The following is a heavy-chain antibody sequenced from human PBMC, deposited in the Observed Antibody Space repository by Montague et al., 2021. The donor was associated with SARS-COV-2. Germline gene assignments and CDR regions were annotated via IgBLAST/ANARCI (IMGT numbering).Heavy chain of an antibody. Sequence: SETLSLTCAVYGGSFSGYYWSWIRQPPGKGLEWIGEINHSGSTNYNPSLKSRVTISVDTSKNQFSLKLSSVTAADTAVYYCASLTLGYCSSPSGYSDWFDLWGQGTMVTVSS. CDR1: GGSFSGYY. CDR3: ASLTLGYCSSPSGYSDWFDL. CDR2: INHSGST. D-gene: IGHD2-2*02. J-gene: IGHJ5*02. V-gene: IGHV4-34*01.